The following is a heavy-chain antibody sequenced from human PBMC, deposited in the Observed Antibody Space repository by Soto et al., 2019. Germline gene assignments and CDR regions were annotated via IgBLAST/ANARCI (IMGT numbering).Heavy chain of an antibody. J-gene: IGHJ4*02. CDR3: ARDLWHRPCSSITCSFFDY. Sequence: QVQLVESGGGVVQPGRSLRLSCAASGFTFSTYGMHWVRQAPGKGLEWVTVIWYDGSKKYYADSVKGRFTISKDNSQNTVSLQMNSLRAEDTAMYYCARDLWHRPCSSITCSFFDYWGQGTLVTVSS. CDR2: IWYDGSKK. V-gene: IGHV3-33*01. CDR1: GFTFSTYG. D-gene: IGHD2-2*01.